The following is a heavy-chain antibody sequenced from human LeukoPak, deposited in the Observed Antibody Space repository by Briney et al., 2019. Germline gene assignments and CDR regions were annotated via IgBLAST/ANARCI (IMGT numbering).Heavy chain of an antibody. Sequence: ASVKVSCKASGGTFSSYAISWVRQAPGQGLEWMGWISAYNGNTNYAQKLQGRVTMTTDTSTSTAYMELRSLRSDDTAVYYCARGDDYGPTKYYFDYWGQGTLVTVSS. V-gene: IGHV1-18*01. J-gene: IGHJ4*02. CDR1: GGTFSSYA. CDR2: ISAYNGNT. D-gene: IGHD4-17*01. CDR3: ARGDDYGPTKYYFDY.